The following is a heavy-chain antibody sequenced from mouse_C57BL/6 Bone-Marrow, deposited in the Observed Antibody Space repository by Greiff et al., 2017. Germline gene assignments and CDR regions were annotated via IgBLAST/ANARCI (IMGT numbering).Heavy chain of an antibody. CDR1: GFTFSSYA. J-gene: IGHJ2*01. Sequence: DVMLVESGEGLVKPGGSLKLSCAASGFTFSSYAMSWVRQTPEKRLEWVAYISSGGDYIYYADTVKGRFTISRDNARNTLYLQRSSLKSEDTAMYYCTRDRTYYFDYWGQGTTLTVSS. CDR2: ISSGGDYI. D-gene: IGHD2-14*01. CDR3: TRDRTYYFDY. V-gene: IGHV5-9-1*02.